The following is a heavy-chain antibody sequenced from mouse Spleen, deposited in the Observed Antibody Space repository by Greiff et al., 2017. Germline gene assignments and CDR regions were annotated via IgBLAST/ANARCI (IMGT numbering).Heavy chain of an antibody. CDR2: IDPSGSYT. CDR3: ARSQTGTGFAY. J-gene: IGHJ3*01. V-gene: IGHV1-50*01. D-gene: IGHD4-1*01. CDR1: GYTFTSYW. Sequence: QVQLQQPGAELVKPGASVKLSCKASGYTFTSYWMPWVKQRPGQGLEWIGEIDPSGSYTNYNQKFKGKATLTVDTSSSTAYMQLSSLTSEDSAVYYCARSQTGTGFAYWGQGTLVTVSA.